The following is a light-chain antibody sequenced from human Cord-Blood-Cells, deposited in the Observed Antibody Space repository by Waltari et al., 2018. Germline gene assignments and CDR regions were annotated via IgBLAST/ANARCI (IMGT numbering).Light chain of an antibody. CDR1: QDISNY. J-gene: IGKJ2*01. V-gene: IGKV1-33*01. CDR2: DAS. Sequence: DIQMTQSPSSLSASVGDRVTITCQASQDISNYLNWYQQKPGKAPKLLVYDASNLETGVPSRFSESGTGTDFTFTISSLQPEDIETNYCQQYDKLPYTFSQGTKLEIK. CDR3: QQYDKLPYT.